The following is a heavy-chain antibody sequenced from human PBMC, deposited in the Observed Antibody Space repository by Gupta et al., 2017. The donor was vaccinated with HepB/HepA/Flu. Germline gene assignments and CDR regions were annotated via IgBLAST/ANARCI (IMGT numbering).Heavy chain of an antibody. J-gene: IGHJ5*02. V-gene: IGHV4-34*01. CDR2: INHSGST. CDR1: GGSFSGYY. D-gene: IGHD3-10*01. Sequence: QVQLQQWGAGLLKPSETLSLTCAVYGGSFSGYYWSWIRQPPGKGLEWIGEINHSGSTNYNPSLKSRVTISVDTSKNQFSLKLSSVTAADTAVYYCARESLRYYYGSGRKNWFDPWGQGTLVTVSS. CDR3: ARESLRYYYGSGRKNWFDP.